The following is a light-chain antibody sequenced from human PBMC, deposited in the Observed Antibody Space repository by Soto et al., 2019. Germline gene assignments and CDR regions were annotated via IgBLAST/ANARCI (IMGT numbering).Light chain of an antibody. V-gene: IGKV3-11*01. CDR3: QKRSNWGLT. Sequence: EMVLPQSPATLSLAQGERATPYRRASQSVSSYLAWYQQKPCEAPRLLIYDASNRATGIPDRFSGSGSGTDFNLTISSLEPEDFAVYYCQKRSNWGLTCGGGTKVDIK. CDR1: QSVSSY. CDR2: DAS. J-gene: IGKJ4*01.